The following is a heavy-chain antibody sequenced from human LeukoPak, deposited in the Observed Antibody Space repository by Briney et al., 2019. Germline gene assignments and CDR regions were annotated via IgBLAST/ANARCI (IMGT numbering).Heavy chain of an antibody. V-gene: IGHV3-30*02. CDR1: GFTFSSYG. CDR2: IRYDGSNK. J-gene: IGHJ6*03. Sequence: GGSLRLSCAASGFTFSSYGTHWVRQAPGKGLEWVAFIRYDGSNKYYADSVKGRYTISRDNAKNSLYLQMDSLRAEDTAVYYCARDPYSGGYGAYYYYYMDVWGKGTTVTISS. CDR3: ARDPYSGGYGAYYYYYMDV. D-gene: IGHD1-26*01.